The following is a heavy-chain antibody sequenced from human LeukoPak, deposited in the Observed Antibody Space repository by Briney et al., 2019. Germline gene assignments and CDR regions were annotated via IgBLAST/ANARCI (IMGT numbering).Heavy chain of an antibody. V-gene: IGHV3-64*01. D-gene: IGHD6-19*01. CDR1: GFTFSSYA. J-gene: IGHJ4*02. CDR2: ISSNGGST. Sequence: PGGSLRLSCAASGFTFSSYAMHWVRQAPGKGLEYVSAISSNGGSTYYANSVKGRFTISRDNSKNTLYLQMGSLRAEDTAVYYCAREVAVAGTDLDYWGQGTLVTVSS. CDR3: AREVAVAGTDLDY.